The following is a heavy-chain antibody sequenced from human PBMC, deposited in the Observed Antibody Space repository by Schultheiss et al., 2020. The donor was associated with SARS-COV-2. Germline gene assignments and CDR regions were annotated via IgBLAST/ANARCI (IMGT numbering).Heavy chain of an antibody. Sequence: GESLKISCAASGFTFSDYYMSWIRQAPGKGLEWVSYISSSGSTIYYADSVKGRFTISRDNAKNSLYLQMNSLRAEDTAVYYCARGAHYYDDKPYAFDIWGQGTMVTVSS. V-gene: IGHV3-11*01. CDR1: GFTFSDYY. CDR3: ARGAHYYDDKPYAFDI. D-gene: IGHD3-22*01. J-gene: IGHJ3*02. CDR2: ISSSGSTI.